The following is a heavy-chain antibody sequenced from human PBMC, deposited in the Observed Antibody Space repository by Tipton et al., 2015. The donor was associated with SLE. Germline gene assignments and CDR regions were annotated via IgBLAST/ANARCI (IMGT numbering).Heavy chain of an antibody. Sequence: SLRLSCAAFGFSFSNYGMHWVRQAPGKGLEWVAVIWYDGSNKYYADSVKGRFTISRDNSKNTLFLQMNSLRAEDTAVYYCARDIVGTRDFDYWGQGTLVTVSS. CDR1: GFSFSNYG. CDR3: ARDIVGTRDFDY. D-gene: IGHD1-26*01. CDR2: IWYDGSNK. J-gene: IGHJ4*02. V-gene: IGHV3-33*01.